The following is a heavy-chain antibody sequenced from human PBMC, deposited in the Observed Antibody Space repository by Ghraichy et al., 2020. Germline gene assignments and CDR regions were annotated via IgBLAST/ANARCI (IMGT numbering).Heavy chain of an antibody. CDR1: GGSFSGYY. Sequence: SETLSLTCAVYGGSFSGYYWSWIRQPPGKGLEWIGEINHSGSTNYNPSLKSRVTISVDTSKNQFSLKLSSVTAADTAVYYCARGWYQLSGMDVWGQGTTVTVSS. D-gene: IGHD2-2*01. V-gene: IGHV4-34*01. J-gene: IGHJ6*02. CDR3: ARGWYQLSGMDV. CDR2: INHSGST.